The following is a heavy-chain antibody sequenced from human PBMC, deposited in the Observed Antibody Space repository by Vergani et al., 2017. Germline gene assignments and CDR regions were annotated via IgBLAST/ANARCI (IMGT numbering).Heavy chain of an antibody. CDR1: GGSIRSGSYY. J-gene: IGHJ6*03. CDR2: IYTSGST. D-gene: IGHD4-11*01. V-gene: IGHV4-61*02. CDR3: AREKIKVTTNKSYYYYMDV. Sequence: QVQLQESGPGLVKPSQTLSLTCTVSGGSIRSGSYYWSWIRQPAGKGLEWIGRIYTSGSTNYNPSLKSRVTMSVDTSKNQFSLKLSSVTAADTAVYYCAREKIKVTTNKSYYYYMDVWGKGTTVTVSS.